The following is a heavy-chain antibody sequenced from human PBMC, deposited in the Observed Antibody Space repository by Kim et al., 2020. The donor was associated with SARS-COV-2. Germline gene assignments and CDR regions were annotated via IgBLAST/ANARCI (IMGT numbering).Heavy chain of an antibody. CDR1: GFTFSSYA. J-gene: IGHJ5*02. CDR3: ARDDIIT. V-gene: IGHV3-30*04. Sequence: GGSLRLSCAASGFTFSSYAMHWVRQAPGKGLEWVAVISYDGSNKYYADSVKGRFTISRDNSKNTLYLQMNSLRAEDTAVYYCARDDIITCGQGTLGTVSS. CDR2: ISYDGSNK. D-gene: IGHD2-15*01.